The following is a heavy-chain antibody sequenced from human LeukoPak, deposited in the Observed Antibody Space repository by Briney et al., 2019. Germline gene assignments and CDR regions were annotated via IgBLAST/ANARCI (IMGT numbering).Heavy chain of an antibody. J-gene: IGHJ4*02. CDR1: GFTFSSYV. CDR2: IRYDGSNK. D-gene: IGHD3-3*02. CDR3: AKDSRVSSLGVVRTKRPYYFDY. V-gene: IGHV3-30*02. Sequence: WGSLRLSCAASGFTFSSYVMHWVRQAPGKGLEWVAFIRYDGSNKYYADSVKGRFTISRDNSKNTLYLQMNSLRPEDTAVYYCAKDSRVSSLGVVRTKRPYYFDYWGQGTLVTVSS.